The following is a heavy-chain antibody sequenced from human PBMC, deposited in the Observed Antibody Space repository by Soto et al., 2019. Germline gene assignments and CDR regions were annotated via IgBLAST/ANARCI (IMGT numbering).Heavy chain of an antibody. V-gene: IGHV1-8*01. CDR2: MNPNSGNT. J-gene: IGHJ5*02. CDR1: GYTFTSSD. Sequence: ASVKVSCKAYGYTFTSSDINWVRQATGQGLEWMGYMNPNSGNTGYAQDFQGRFTMTWNTSISTAYMELASLKSDDTAVYYCAREFRRDGSWGQGTLVTVSS. D-gene: IGHD5-12*01. CDR3: AREFRRDGS.